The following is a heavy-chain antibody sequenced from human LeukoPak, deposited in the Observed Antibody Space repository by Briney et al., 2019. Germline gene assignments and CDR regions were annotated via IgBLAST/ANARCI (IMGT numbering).Heavy chain of an antibody. Sequence: GASVKVSCKASGYTFTSYGISWVRQAPGQGLEWMGWISAYNGNTNYAQKLQGRVTMTTDTSTSTAYMELRSLRSDDTAVYYCARGSGWYGENCYYYYMDVWGKGTTVTVSS. J-gene: IGHJ6*03. CDR2: ISAYNGNT. D-gene: IGHD6-19*01. CDR1: GYTFTSYG. V-gene: IGHV1-18*01. CDR3: ARGSGWYGENCYYYYMDV.